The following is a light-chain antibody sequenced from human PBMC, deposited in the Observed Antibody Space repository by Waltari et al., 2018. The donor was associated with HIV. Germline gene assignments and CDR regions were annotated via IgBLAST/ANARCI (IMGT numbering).Light chain of an antibody. CDR3: SSYTRSTRTTAWL. J-gene: IGLJ2*01. Sequence: QSALTQPAPVSAAPGQSITIPCTGTASDIGDYNYVSWYQQHPGKAPKLVIYDVSNRPSVISTRFSGSKSGTTASLTISGLQAEDEAVYYCSSYTRSTRTTAWLFGGGTRLTVL. CDR1: ASDIGDYNY. CDR2: DVS. V-gene: IGLV2-14*03.